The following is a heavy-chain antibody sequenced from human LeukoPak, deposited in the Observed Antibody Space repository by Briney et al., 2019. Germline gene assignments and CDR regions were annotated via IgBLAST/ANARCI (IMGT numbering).Heavy chain of an antibody. CDR3: ARDPSYYGSGSYDY. V-gene: IGHV1-2*02. J-gene: IGHJ4*02. Sequence: ASVKVSCRTSGYTFTSYYMHWVRQAPGQGLEWIGWMNPNSGATNYAQKFQGRVTMTRDTSSSTAYMELSRLTSDDTAVYYCARDPSYYGSGSYDYWGQGTLVTVSS. CDR1: GYTFTSYY. D-gene: IGHD3-10*01. CDR2: MNPNSGAT.